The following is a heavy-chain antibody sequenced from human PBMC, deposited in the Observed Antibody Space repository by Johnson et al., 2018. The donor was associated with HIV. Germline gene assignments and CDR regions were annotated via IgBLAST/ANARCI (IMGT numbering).Heavy chain of an antibody. D-gene: IGHD3-10*01. V-gene: IGHV3-72*01. CDR1: GFTFSNAW. J-gene: IGHJ3*02. CDR3: ARDRGGPVRSTDGFDI. CDR2: TRNKANSYTT. Sequence: MQLVESGGGVVQPGGSLRLSCAASGFTFSNAWMSWVRQAPGKGLEWVGRTRNKANSYTTEYAASVKGRFTISRDDSKNSLYLQMNSLRAEDTAVYYCARDRGGPVRSTDGFDIWGQGTVVTVSS.